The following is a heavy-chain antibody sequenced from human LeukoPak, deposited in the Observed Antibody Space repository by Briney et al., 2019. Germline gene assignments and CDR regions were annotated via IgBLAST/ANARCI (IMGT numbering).Heavy chain of an antibody. CDR1: GGSISSSSYY. CDR3: ARRILGKSGWFDP. CDR2: IYYSGST. D-gene: IGHD7-27*01. J-gene: IGHJ5*02. Sequence: PSETLSLTCTVSGGSISSSSYYWGWIRQPPGKGLEWIGSIYYSGSTYYNPSLKSRVTISVDTSKNQFSLKLSSVTAADTAVYYCARRILGKSGWFDPWGQGTLVTVSS. V-gene: IGHV4-39*01.